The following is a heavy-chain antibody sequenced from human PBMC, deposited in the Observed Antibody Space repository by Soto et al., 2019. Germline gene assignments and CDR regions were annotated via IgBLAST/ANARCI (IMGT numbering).Heavy chain of an antibody. D-gene: IGHD2-2*01. V-gene: IGHV3-33*01. J-gene: IGHJ6*03. CDR3: ARGRFDCSSTRCYSNYYYYMDV. CDR2: IWYDGSNK. CDR1: GFTFSSYG. Sequence: QVQLVESGGGVVQPGRSLRLSCAASGFTFSSYGMHWVRQAPGKGLEWVAVIWYDGSNKYYADSVKGRFTISRDNSKNTLYLQMNSLRAEGTAVYYCARGRFDCSSTRCYSNYYYYMDVWGKGTTVTVSS.